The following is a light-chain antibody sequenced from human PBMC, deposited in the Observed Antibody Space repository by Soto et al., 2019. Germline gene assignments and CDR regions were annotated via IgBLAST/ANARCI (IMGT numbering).Light chain of an antibody. CDR2: DAS. J-gene: IGKJ5*01. CDR1: QSVSSY. CDR3: QQYGSSPIT. Sequence: EIVLTQSPATLSLSPCERATLSFRASQSVSSYLAWFQQIPGQAPRLLMYDASNRATGIPARFSGSGSGTDFTLNISRLEPEDFAVYYCQQYGSSPITFGQGTRLEI. V-gene: IGKV3-11*01.